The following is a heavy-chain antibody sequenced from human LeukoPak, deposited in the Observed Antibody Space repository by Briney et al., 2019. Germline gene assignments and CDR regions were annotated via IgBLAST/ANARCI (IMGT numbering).Heavy chain of an antibody. CDR2: ISSSSSYI. D-gene: IGHD3-3*01. CDR1: GFTFSRYS. J-gene: IGHJ4*02. V-gene: IGHV3-21*01. Sequence: GRSLRLSCAASGFTFSRYSMNWVRQAPGKGLEWASSISSSSSYIYYADSVKGRFTISRDNAKNSLYLQMNSLRAEDTAVYYCARALGDYDFWSGYYFWGQGTLVTVSS. CDR3: ARALGDYDFWSGYYF.